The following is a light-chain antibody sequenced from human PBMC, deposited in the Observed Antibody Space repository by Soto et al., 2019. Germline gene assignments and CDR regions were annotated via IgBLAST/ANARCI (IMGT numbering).Light chain of an antibody. CDR3: CSYAYSSTLV. J-gene: IGLJ2*01. V-gene: IGLV2-23*01. CDR1: SSDVGSYNL. CDR2: EGD. Sequence: QPVLTQPASVSGSSGQSITISCTGTSSDVGSYNLVSWHQQHPGKAPKLIIYEGDKRPSGISNRFSGSKSGNTASLTISGLQAEDEADYYCCSYAYSSTLVFGGGTQLTVL.